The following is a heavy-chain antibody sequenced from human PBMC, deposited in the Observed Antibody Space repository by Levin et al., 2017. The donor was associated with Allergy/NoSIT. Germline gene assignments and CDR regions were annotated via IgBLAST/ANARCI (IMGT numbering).Heavy chain of an antibody. V-gene: IGHV4-34*01. D-gene: IGHD6-13*01. CDR2: INHSGST. Sequence: SETLSLTCAVYGGSFSGYYWSWIRQPPGKGLEWIGEINHSGSTNYNPSLKSRVTISVDTSKNQFSLKLSSVTAADTAVYYCARGRGYDAKVIAAAGIRKKAFDPWGQGTLVTVSS. CDR1: GGSFSGYY. CDR3: ARGRGYDAKVIAAAGIRKKAFDP. J-gene: IGHJ5*02.